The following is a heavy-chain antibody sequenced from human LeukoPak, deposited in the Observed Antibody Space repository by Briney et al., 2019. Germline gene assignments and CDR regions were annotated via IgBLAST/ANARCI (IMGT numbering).Heavy chain of an antibody. D-gene: IGHD3-3*01. J-gene: IGHJ5*02. CDR3: ARNQLPRYDFWSGYSPTGGWFDP. V-gene: IGHV1-18*01. Sequence: ASVKVSCKASGYTFTSYGISWVRQDPGQGLEWMGWISAYNGNTNYAQKLQGRVTMTTDTSTSTAYMELRSLRSDDTAVYYCARNQLPRYDFWSGYSPTGGWFDPWGQGTLVTVSS. CDR2: ISAYNGNT. CDR1: GYTFTSYG.